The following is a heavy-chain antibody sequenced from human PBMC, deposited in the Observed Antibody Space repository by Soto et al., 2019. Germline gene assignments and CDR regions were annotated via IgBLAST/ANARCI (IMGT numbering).Heavy chain of an antibody. Sequence: ASETLSLTCAAYGGSFSGYYWSWIRQPPGKGLEWIGEINHSGSTNYNLSLKSRVTISVDTSKNQFSLKLSSVTAADTAVYYCASIKDYWGQGTLVTVSS. V-gene: IGHV4-34*01. CDR2: INHSGST. J-gene: IGHJ4*02. CDR1: GGSFSGYY. CDR3: ASIKDY. D-gene: IGHD1-20*01.